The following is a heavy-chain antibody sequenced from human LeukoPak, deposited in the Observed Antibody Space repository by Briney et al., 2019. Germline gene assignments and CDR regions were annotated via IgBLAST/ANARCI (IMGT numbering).Heavy chain of an antibody. CDR3: ARDYCSSTSCLYYFDY. D-gene: IGHD2-2*01. Sequence: ASVKVSCKASGYTFTSYDINWVRQATGQGLEWMGWMNPNSGNTGYAQKFQGRVTITRNTSISTAYMELSSLRSEDTAVYYCARDYCSSTSCLYYFDYWGQGTLVTVSS. J-gene: IGHJ4*02. CDR1: GYTFTSYD. V-gene: IGHV1-8*03. CDR2: MNPNSGNT.